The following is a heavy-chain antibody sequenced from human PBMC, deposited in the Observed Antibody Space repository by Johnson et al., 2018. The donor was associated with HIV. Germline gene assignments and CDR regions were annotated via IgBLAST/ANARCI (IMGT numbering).Heavy chain of an antibody. CDR1: GFTFSTYA. J-gene: IGHJ3*02. V-gene: IGHV3-48*04. D-gene: IGHD6-6*01. CDR3: AREWGIAARRGGAFDI. Sequence: VQLVESGGGLVQPGGSLRLSCAASGFTFSTYAMSWVRQAPGKGLEWVSGISGSGTNIYYADSVKGRFTISRDNAKNSLYLQMNSLRAEDTAVYYCAREWGIAARRGGAFDIWGQGTMVTVSS. CDR2: ISGSGTNI.